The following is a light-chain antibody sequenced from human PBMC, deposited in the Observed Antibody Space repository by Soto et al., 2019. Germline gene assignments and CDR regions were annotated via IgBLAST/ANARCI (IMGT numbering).Light chain of an antibody. Sequence: QAVVTQPASVSGSPGQSITISCTGTSSDVGGYNYVSWYQQHPGNAPKLMIYDVSNRPSGVSNRFSGSKSGNTASLTISGLQAEDEADYYCSSYTSSSTVVFGGGTKVTVL. V-gene: IGLV2-14*01. CDR1: SSDVGGYNY. J-gene: IGLJ2*01. CDR2: DVS. CDR3: SSYTSSSTVV.